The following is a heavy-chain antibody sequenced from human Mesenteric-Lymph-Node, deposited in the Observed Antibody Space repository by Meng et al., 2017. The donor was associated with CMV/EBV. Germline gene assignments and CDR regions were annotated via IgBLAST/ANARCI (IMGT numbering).Heavy chain of an antibody. J-gene: IGHJ4*02. D-gene: IGHD3-22*01. CDR1: GFIFSDYG. CDR3: AAHLYHYDGSGYYSDH. Sequence: GESLKISCSSSGFIFSDYGIHWVRQAPGKGLEWVTFIRRDGSDKFYGDSVKGRFTISRDNSKNTLYLQMDSLRAEDTAVYYCAAHLYHYDGSGYYSDHWGQGTLVTVSS. CDR2: IRRDGSDK. V-gene: IGHV3-30*02.